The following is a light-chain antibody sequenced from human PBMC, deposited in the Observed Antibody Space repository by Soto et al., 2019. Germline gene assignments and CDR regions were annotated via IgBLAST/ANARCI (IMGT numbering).Light chain of an antibody. CDR2: SDS. J-gene: IGLJ2*01. CDR3: AAWDDSLTGDVI. Sequence: QSVLTQPPSASGTPGQRVTISCSGGSSNIGSNPVDWYQQVPGTAPKLLIFSDSQRPSGVPDRFSGSRSGSSASLAIDGLQSDDEADYYCAAWDDSLTGDVIFGGGTKVTVL. CDR1: SSNIGSNP. V-gene: IGLV1-44*01.